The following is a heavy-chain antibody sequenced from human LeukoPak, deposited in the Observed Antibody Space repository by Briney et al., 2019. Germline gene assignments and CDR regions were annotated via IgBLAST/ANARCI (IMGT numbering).Heavy chain of an antibody. CDR3: ARKGLCGMDV. CDR2: ISSSSSYI. CDR1: GFTFSSYS. D-gene: IGHD2/OR15-2a*01. J-gene: IGHJ6*04. V-gene: IGHV3-21*01. Sequence: SGGSLRLSCAASGFTFSSYSMNWVRQAPGKGLEWVSSISSSSSYIYYADSVKGRFTISRDNAKNSLYLQMNSLRAEDTAVYYCARKGLCGMDVWGKGTTVTVSS.